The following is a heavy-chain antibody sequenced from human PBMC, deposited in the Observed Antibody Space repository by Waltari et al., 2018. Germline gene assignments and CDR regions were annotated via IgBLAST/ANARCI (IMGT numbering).Heavy chain of an antibody. CDR3: ARPVAGTEAFDI. J-gene: IGHJ3*02. D-gene: IGHD6-19*01. CDR1: GGTFSSYA. V-gene: IGHV1-69*06. Sequence: CKASGGTFSSYAISWVRQAPGQGLEWMGRIIPIFGTANYAQKFQGRVTITADKSTSTAYMELSSLRSEDTAVYYCARPVAGTEAFDIWGQGTMVTVSS. CDR2: IIPIFGTA.